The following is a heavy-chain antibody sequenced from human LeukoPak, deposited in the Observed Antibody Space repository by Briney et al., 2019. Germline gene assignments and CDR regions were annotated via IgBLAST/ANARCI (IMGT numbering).Heavy chain of an antibody. Sequence: PGGSLRLSRAASGFTFSSYGMHWVRQAPGKGLEWVAVISYDGSNKYYADSVKGRFTISRDNSKNTLYLQMNSLRAEDTAVYYCAKGGDGYNSPFDYWGQGTLVTVSS. CDR1: GFTFSSYG. J-gene: IGHJ4*02. V-gene: IGHV3-30*18. CDR2: ISYDGSNK. D-gene: IGHD5-24*01. CDR3: AKGGDGYNSPFDY.